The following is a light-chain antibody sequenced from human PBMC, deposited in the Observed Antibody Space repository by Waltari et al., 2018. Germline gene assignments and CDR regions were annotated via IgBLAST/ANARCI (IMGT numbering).Light chain of an antibody. J-gene: IGLJ7*01. Sequence: QAVVTQEPSLTVSPGGTVTLTCASTTGAATSGPYPYWFQQRPGQAPTTLLYDSNNKHSWTPARFSASLLGGKAALTLSGAQPEDEADYYCLLSFSGVHAVFGGGTHLTVL. CDR2: DSN. V-gene: IGLV7-46*01. CDR1: TGAATSGPY. CDR3: LLSFSGVHAV.